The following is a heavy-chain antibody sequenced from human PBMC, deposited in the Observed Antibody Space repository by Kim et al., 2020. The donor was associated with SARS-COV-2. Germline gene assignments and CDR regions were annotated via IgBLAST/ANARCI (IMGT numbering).Heavy chain of an antibody. J-gene: IGHJ3*01. V-gene: IGHV4-34*01. CDR2: INHSGNT. D-gene: IGHD1-26*01. CDR3: ARELASGDDAFDV. CDR1: GDSFSGYY. Sequence: SETLSLTCAVYGDSFSGYYRSWIRQFPGKGLEWIGEINHSGNTNYNPSLKSRVTISIDPSKNQLSLRLSSVTAADTAVYYCARELASGDDAFDVWGQGTMVTVSS.